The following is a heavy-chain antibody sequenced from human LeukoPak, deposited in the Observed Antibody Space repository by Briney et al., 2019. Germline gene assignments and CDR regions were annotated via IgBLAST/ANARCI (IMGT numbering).Heavy chain of an antibody. Sequence: GGSLRLSCAASGFTFSNYWVHWVRQAPGEGLVWVSRINSDGTSTNYADSVKGRFTISRDNAKNTLYLQMNSLKTDDTAVYYCTRNQDAFDIWGQGTMVTVSS. CDR3: TRNQDAFDI. J-gene: IGHJ3*02. CDR2: INSDGTST. CDR1: GFTFSNYW. V-gene: IGHV3-74*01.